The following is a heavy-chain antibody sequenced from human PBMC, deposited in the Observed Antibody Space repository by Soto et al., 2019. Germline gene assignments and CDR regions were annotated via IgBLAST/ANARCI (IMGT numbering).Heavy chain of an antibody. J-gene: IGHJ4*02. CDR1: GFIFSSFA. Sequence: QVQLVESGGGVVQPGRSLRLSCAASGFIFSSFAVYWVRQAPGKGLEWVAVISSDGSKKYYADSVKGRFTISRDNSKNTLFLQMNSLRAEDTAVYYCTRDMDYGDRAFGDYWGQGTLVTGSS. CDR3: TRDMDYGDRAFGDY. CDR2: ISSDGSKK. D-gene: IGHD4-17*01. V-gene: IGHV3-30-3*01.